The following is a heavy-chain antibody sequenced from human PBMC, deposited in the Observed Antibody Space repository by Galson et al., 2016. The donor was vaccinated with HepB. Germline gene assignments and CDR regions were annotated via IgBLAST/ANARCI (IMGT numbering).Heavy chain of an antibody. CDR3: AREDYLSCYFDY. CDR2: IYESGST. V-gene: IGHV4-30-2*01. J-gene: IGHJ4*01. D-gene: IGHD4-11*01. Sequence: TLSLTCAVSGGSINSGDYCWSWIRQPPGKGLEWIGNIYESGSTSYNPSLKSRVTISLDRSMNQFSLRLTSATAADTAVYYCAREDYLSCYFDYWGRGSLIIVSS. CDR1: GGSINSGDYC.